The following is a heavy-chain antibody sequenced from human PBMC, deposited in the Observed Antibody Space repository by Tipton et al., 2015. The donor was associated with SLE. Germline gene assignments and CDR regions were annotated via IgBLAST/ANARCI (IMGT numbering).Heavy chain of an antibody. J-gene: IGHJ2*01. CDR2: VHHSGNV. CDR3: ARGWDYTERYRYFDL. Sequence: TLSLTCGVSGVSISSVWWSWVRQTPGKGLEWVGEVHHSGNVNYNPSLKTRVTLSVDKSKNQVSLTVNSVTAADTAVYYCARGWDYTERYRYFDLWGRGTLVTVSS. CDR1: GVSISSVW. V-gene: IGHV4-4*02. D-gene: IGHD2-2*02.